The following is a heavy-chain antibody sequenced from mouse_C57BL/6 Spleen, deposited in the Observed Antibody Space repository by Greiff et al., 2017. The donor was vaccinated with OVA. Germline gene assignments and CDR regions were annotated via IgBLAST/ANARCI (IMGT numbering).Heavy chain of an antibody. Sequence: QVQLQQSGPELVKPGASVKISCKASGYAFSSSWMNWVKQRPGKGLEWIGRIYPGDGDTNYNGKFKDKATLTADKSSSTVYMELSRLTSEDSAVYFCARYEDYYPSYWGQGTLVTVSA. CDR3: ARYEDYYPSY. CDR2: IYPGDGDT. V-gene: IGHV1-82*01. D-gene: IGHD1-1*01. CDR1: GYAFSSSW. J-gene: IGHJ3*01.